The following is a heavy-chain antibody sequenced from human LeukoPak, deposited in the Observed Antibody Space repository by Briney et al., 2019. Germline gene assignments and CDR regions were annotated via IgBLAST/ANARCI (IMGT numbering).Heavy chain of an antibody. CDR1: GYTLTELS. Sequence: ASVKVSCKVSGYTLTELSMHWVRQAPGKGLEWMGGFDPEDGETIYAQKFQGRVTMTEDTSTDTAYMELSSLRSEDTAVYYCATDLRQARIAAAAGRRDALTWGQGTLVTVSS. D-gene: IGHD6-13*01. V-gene: IGHV1-24*01. J-gene: IGHJ5*02. CDR2: FDPEDGET. CDR3: ATDLRQARIAAAAGRRDALT.